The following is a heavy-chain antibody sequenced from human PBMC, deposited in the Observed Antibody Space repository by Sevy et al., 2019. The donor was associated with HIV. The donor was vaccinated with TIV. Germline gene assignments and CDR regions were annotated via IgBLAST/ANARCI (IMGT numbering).Heavy chain of an antibody. CDR2: ISGSGDST. CDR1: GFTFSNYA. D-gene: IGHD6-13*01. Sequence: GGSLRLSCAASGFTFSNYAINWVRQAPGKGLEWVSRISGSGDSTFYADSVKGRFTISRDNSKNTVHLQMNSLRVEDTAVYYCAKTSRIAAAGDYWGQGTLVTVSS. V-gene: IGHV3-23*01. J-gene: IGHJ4*02. CDR3: AKTSRIAAAGDY.